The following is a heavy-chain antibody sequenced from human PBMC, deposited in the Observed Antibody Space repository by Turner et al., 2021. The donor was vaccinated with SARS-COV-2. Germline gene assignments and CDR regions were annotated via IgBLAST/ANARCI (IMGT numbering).Heavy chain of an antibody. CDR1: GGSISSSSYY. V-gene: IGHV4-39*01. CDR2: IYYSGST. CDR3: ARLVYTLDYYYGMDV. D-gene: IGHD2-8*01. J-gene: IGHJ6*02. Sequence: QLQLPESGPGLVKASETLSLTCTVSGGSISSSSYYWGWIRQPPGKGLEWIGSIYYSGSTYYNPSLKSRVTISVDTSKNQFSLKLSSVTAADTAGYYCARLVYTLDYYYGMDVWGQGTTVTVSS.